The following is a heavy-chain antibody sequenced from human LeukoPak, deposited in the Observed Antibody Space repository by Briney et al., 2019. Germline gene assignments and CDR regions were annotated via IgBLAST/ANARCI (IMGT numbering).Heavy chain of an antibody. D-gene: IGHD3-22*01. CDR2: ISSSSSYI. Sequence: GGSLRLSCAASGFTFSSYSMNWVRQAPGKGLEWVSSISSSSSYIYYADSVKGRFTISRDNAKNSLYLQMNSLRAEDTAVYYCAIETHYYDSSGYIGDYWGQGTLVTVSS. CDR1: GFTFSSYS. J-gene: IGHJ4*02. V-gene: IGHV3-21*01. CDR3: AIETHYYDSSGYIGDY.